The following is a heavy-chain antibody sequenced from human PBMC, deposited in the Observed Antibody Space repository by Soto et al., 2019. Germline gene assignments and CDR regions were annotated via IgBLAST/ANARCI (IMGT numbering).Heavy chain of an antibody. CDR2: ISAYNGNT. D-gene: IGHD2-2*02. V-gene: IGHV1-18*01. CDR3: ARDQGHCSSTSCYSLCHY. CDR1: GYTFTRSG. J-gene: IGHJ4*02. Sequence: VSVKVSCKAAGYTFTRSGITWVRQAPGQGLEWMGWISAYNGNTNYAQKLQGRVTMTTDTSTSTDYMELRSLRSDDTAVYYCARDQGHCSSTSCYSLCHYWGQGTLVTVS.